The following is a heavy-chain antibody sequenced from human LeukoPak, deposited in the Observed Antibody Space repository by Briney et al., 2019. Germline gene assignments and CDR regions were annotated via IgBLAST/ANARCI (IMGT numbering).Heavy chain of an antibody. CDR1: GGSISSYY. V-gene: IGHV4-59*12. CDR2: IYYSGST. Sequence: PSETLSLTCTASGGSISSYYWSWIRQPPGKGLGWIGYIYYSGSTNYNPSLKSRVTISVDTSKNQFSLKLSSVTAADTAVYYCARGVTYCSSTSCYTASGYYYYYGMDVWGQGTTVTVSS. D-gene: IGHD2-2*02. J-gene: IGHJ6*02. CDR3: ARGVTYCSSTSCYTASGYYYYYGMDV.